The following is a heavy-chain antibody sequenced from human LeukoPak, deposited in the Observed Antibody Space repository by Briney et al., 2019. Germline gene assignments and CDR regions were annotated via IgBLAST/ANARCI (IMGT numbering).Heavy chain of an antibody. J-gene: IGHJ3*02. V-gene: IGHV3-74*01. CDR1: GFTLSSYW. D-gene: IGHD1-26*01. Sequence: GGSLRLSCSASGFTLSSYWMHWVRQAPGKGLVWVSRINTDGSSTNYADSVKGRFTVSRDSAKNTLYLQMTSMRAEDTAVYYCARVIGWDEPFDIWGQGTMVTVSS. CDR3: ARVIGWDEPFDI. CDR2: INTDGSST.